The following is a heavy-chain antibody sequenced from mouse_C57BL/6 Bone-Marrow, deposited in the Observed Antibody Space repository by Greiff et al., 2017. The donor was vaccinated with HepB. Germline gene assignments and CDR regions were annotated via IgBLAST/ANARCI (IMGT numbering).Heavy chain of an antibody. Sequence: DVMLVESGGGLVKPGGSLKLSCAASGFTFSDYGMHWVRQAPEKGLEWVAYISSGSSTIYYADTVKGRFTISRDNAKNTLFLQMTSLRSEDTAMYYCARLGYYEYFDYWGQGTTLTVSS. V-gene: IGHV5-17*01. CDR1: GFTFSDYG. J-gene: IGHJ2*01. CDR3: ARLGYYEYFDY. D-gene: IGHD2-3*01. CDR2: ISSGSSTI.